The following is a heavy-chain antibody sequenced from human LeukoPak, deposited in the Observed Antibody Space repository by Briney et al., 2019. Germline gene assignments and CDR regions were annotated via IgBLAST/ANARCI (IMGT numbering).Heavy chain of an antibody. D-gene: IGHD2-15*01. J-gene: IGHJ4*02. CDR2: ISSGSNYI. V-gene: IGHV3-21*01. CDR1: VFTFSSYS. CDR3: ARVGCSGGTCYDY. Sequence: GGPLRLSCAASVFTFSSYSMYWLRQAPGKGLEWVSFISSGSNYIYYIDSVKGRFTISRDNAKNSLYLQMNSLRVEDTAIYYCARVGCSGGTCYDYWGQGTLVTVSS.